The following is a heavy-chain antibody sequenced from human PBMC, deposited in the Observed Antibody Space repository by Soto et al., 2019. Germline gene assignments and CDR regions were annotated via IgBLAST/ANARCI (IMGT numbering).Heavy chain of an antibody. D-gene: IGHD2-21*01. J-gene: IGHJ5*01. CDR3: ARLIQSRDCISSNCYSVARFDP. Sequence: GESLKISCQGSGYVFSTYWLTWVRQMPRKDLELIWAIDPSETHEKYTLSFQVHVSISVDKSIGTAYLKCSGLKASDSAMYYCARLIQSRDCISSNCYSVARFDPWGQGTLVTVSS. CDR2: IDPSETHE. V-gene: IGHV5-10-1*01. CDR1: GYVFSTYW.